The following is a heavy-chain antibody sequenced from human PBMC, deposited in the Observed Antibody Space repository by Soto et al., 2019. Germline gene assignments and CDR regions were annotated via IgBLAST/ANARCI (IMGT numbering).Heavy chain of an antibody. CDR2: IYYSGST. D-gene: IGHD3-3*01. CDR3: ARAQGPRHYDFWSGYSYYGMDV. V-gene: IGHV4-31*03. Sequence: SETLSLTCTVSGGSISSGGYYWSWIRQHPGKGLEWIGYIYYSGSTYYNPSLKSRVTISVDTSKNQFSLKLSSVTAADTAVYYCARAQGPRHYDFWSGYSYYGMDVWDQGTTVTVSS. J-gene: IGHJ6*02. CDR1: GGSISSGGYY.